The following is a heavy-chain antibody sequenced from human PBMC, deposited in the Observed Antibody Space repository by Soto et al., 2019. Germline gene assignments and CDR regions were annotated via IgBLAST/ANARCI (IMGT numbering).Heavy chain of an antibody. CDR1: GGSISSGDYY. CDR3: ARDGYPNYYDSSGYVGGFDY. D-gene: IGHD3-22*01. CDR2: IYYSGST. J-gene: IGHJ4*02. Sequence: PSETLSLTCTVSGGSISSGDYYWSWIRQPPGKGLEWIGYIYYSGSTYYNPSLKSRVTISVDTSKNQFSLKLSSVTAADTAVYYCARDGYPNYYDSSGYVGGFDYWGQGTLVTV. V-gene: IGHV4-30-4*01.